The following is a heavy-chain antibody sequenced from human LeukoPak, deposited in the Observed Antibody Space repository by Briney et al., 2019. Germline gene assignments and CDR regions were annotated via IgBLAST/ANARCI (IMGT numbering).Heavy chain of an antibody. CDR1: GGTFSSYA. CDR2: VIPIFGTS. J-gene: IGHJ4*02. V-gene: IGHV1-69*05. D-gene: IGHD5-24*01. Sequence: GASVKVSCKASGGTFSSYAISWVRQAPGQGFEWMGGVIPIFGTSKHAQKFQGRLTMTTDESTGTAYMQLSSLRSEDTAVYYCAADLGNRWLQTLSFDYWGQGTLVTVSS. CDR3: AADLGNRWLQTLSFDY.